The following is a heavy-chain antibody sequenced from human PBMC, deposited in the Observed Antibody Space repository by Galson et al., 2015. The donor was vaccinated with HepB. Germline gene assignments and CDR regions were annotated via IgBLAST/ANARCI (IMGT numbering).Heavy chain of an antibody. CDR3: TTQRGYSSSAGFDY. J-gene: IGHJ4*02. CDR1: GFIFSNAW. V-gene: IGHV3-15*01. Sequence: SLRLCCAASGFIFSNAWMSWVRQAPGKGLEWVGHIKTKTDGGTTDHGAPVKGRFTISRDDSRNTLYLQMNSLKTDDTAVYYCTTQRGYSSSAGFDYWGQGTLVPVSP. D-gene: IGHD6-6*01. CDR2: IKTKTDGGTT.